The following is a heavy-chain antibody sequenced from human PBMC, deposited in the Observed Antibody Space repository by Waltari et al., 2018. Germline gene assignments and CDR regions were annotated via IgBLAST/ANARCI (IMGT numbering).Heavy chain of an antibody. D-gene: IGHD6-13*01. J-gene: IGHJ3*02. CDR1: GGSISSYY. CDR2: IYYSGST. V-gene: IGHV4-59*01. Sequence: QVQLQESGPGLVKPSETLSLTCTVSGGSISSYYWSWIRQPPGKGLEWIGYIYYSGSTNYNPSLKSRVTISVDTSKNQFSLKLSSVTAADTAVYYCARVRIAAAGTDAFDIWGQGTMVTVSS. CDR3: ARVRIAAAGTDAFDI.